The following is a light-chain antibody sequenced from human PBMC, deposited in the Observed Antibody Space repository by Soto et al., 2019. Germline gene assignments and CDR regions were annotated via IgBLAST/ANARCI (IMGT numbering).Light chain of an antibody. V-gene: IGKV3-20*01. Sequence: EIVLTQSPGTLSLSPGERATLSCRASQSVSSSYLAWYQQKPVQAPRLLIYGASIRATGIPDRFSGSGSRTDFTLTINRPATEDFAVYYWHQYCSSPYTFGQGTKLEIK. CDR2: GAS. CDR1: QSVSSSY. CDR3: HQYCSSPYT. J-gene: IGKJ2*01.